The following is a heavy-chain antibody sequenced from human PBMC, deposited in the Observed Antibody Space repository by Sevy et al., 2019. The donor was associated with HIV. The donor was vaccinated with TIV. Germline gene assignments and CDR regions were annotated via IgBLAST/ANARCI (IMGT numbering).Heavy chain of an antibody. CDR1: GGSISSYY. J-gene: IGHJ6*02. CDR2: IYYSGST. Sequence: SETLSLTCTVSGGSISSYYWSWIRQPPGKGLECIGFIYYSGSTNYNPSLKSRVTISVDTSKNQFSLKLSSVTDTDTAVYYCARDSLRFNYYYYGMDVWGQGTTVTVSS. CDR3: ARDSLRFNYYYYGMDV. V-gene: IGHV4-59*01. D-gene: IGHD3-16*01.